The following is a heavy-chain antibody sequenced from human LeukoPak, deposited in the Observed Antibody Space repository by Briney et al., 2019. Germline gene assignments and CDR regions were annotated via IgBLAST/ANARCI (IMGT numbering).Heavy chain of an antibody. CDR3: ARDEYGDYGCDR. CDR2: LSAGGGST. D-gene: IGHD4-17*01. J-gene: IGHJ5*02. CDR1: GFTLSSYA. V-gene: IGHV3-23*01. Sequence: GGSLRLSCAASGFTLSSYALSWVRQAPGKGLDWASALSAGGGSTYYADSVKGRFTISRDNSKNTLYLQMNSLRAEDTAVYYCARDEYGDYGCDRWGQGTLVTVSS.